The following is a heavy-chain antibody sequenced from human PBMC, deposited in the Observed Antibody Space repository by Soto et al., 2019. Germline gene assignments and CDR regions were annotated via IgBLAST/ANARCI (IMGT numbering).Heavy chain of an antibody. CDR1: GFTFSSYS. Sequence: QVQLVESGGGVVQPGRSLRLSCAASGFTFSSYSMHWVRQAPGKGLEWVAAMSFDGNSKYFADSVKGRFTISRDNSKNTLSLQMNSLGADDSAVYYCVRGRSVIDHDDFEYWGQGTLVNVSS. D-gene: IGHD2-21*01. V-gene: IGHV3-30-3*01. CDR2: MSFDGNSK. CDR3: VRGRSVIDHDDFEY. J-gene: IGHJ4*02.